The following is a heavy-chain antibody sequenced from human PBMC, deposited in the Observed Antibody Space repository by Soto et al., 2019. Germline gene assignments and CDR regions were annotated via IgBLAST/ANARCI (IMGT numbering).Heavy chain of an antibody. J-gene: IGHJ4*02. Sequence: WGSLSLSCAASGFTFSGYYMSWIRQAPGKGLEWVSYISSSGSTIYYADSVKGRFTISRDNAKNSLYLQMNSLRAEDTAVYYCARDKEQWLVQFDDWGQGTLVTVSS. CDR2: ISSSGSTI. D-gene: IGHD6-19*01. CDR3: ARDKEQWLVQFDD. CDR1: GFTFSGYY. V-gene: IGHV3-11*01.